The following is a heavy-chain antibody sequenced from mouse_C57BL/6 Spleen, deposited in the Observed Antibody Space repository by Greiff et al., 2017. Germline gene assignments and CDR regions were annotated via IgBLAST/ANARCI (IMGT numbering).Heavy chain of an antibody. CDR2: IDPSDSYT. D-gene: IGHD1-1*01. J-gene: IGHJ3*01. V-gene: IGHV1-59*01. Sequence: QVQLQQPGAELVRPGTSVKLSCKASGYTFTSYWMHWVKQRPGQGLEWIGVIDPSDSYTNYNQKFKGKATLTVDTSSSTAYMQLSSLTSEDSAVYYCARDYGSCYGAWFAYWGQGTLVTVSA. CDR1: GYTFTSYW. CDR3: ARDYGSCYGAWFAY.